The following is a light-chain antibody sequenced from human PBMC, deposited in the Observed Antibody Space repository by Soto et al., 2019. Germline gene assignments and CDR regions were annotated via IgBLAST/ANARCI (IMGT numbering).Light chain of an antibody. V-gene: IGLV2-11*01. CDR3: CSYAGSYTFYV. CDR1: SSDVGGYNY. Sequence: QSVLTQPRSVSGSPGQSVTLSCTGNSSDVGGYNYVSWYQQHPGKAPKLMIFDVSKRPSGVPDRFSGSKSGNTAPLTISGLQAEDEADYYCCSYAGSYTFYVFGTGTKVTVL. CDR2: DVS. J-gene: IGLJ1*01.